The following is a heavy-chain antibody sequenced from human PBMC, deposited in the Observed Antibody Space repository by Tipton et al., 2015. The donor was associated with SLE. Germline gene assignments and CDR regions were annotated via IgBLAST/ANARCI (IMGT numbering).Heavy chain of an antibody. CDR1: GGSFSGYY. V-gene: IGHV4-34*01. J-gene: IGHJ2*01. CDR3: ARVGAAAGTGARGWYFDL. Sequence: TLSLTCAVYGGSFSGYYWSWIRQPPGKGLEWIGYIYYSGSTNYNPSLKSRVTISVDTSKNQFSLKLSSVTAADTAVYYCARVGAAAGTGARGWYFDLWGRGTLVTVSS. CDR2: IYYSGST. D-gene: IGHD6-13*01.